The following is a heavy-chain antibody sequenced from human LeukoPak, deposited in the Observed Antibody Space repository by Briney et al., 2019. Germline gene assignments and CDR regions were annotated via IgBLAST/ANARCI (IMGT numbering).Heavy chain of an antibody. CDR2: IVPNSGGT. V-gene: IGHV1-2*02. CDR1: GYTFTGDY. J-gene: IGHJ4*02. Sequence: ASVKVSCKASGYTFTGDYIHWVRQAPGQGLEWMGWIVPNSGGTNYVQKFQGRVTMTRDTSISTAYMELNRLTSDDMAVYYCAREKRYSGASSAHDYWGQGTLVTVSS. CDR3: AREKRYSGASSAHDY. D-gene: IGHD6-6*01.